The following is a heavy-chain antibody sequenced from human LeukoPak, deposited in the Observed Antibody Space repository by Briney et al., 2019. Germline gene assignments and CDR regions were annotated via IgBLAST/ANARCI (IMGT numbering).Heavy chain of an antibody. D-gene: IGHD1-26*01. V-gene: IGHV3-7*01. CDR3: ARDQTKWEPLRRRDYYYMDV. CDR2: IKQDGSEK. J-gene: IGHJ6*03. Sequence: PGGSLRLSYAASGFTFNSYWMSWVRQAPGKGLEWVAHIKQDGSEKYYVDSVKGRFTISRDNAKNSLYLQMNSLRAEDTAVYYCARDQTKWEPLRRRDYYYMDVWGKGTTVTVSS. CDR1: GFTFNSYW.